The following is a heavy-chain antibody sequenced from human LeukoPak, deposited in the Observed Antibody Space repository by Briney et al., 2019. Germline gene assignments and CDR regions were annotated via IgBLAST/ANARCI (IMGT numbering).Heavy chain of an antibody. CDR1: GFTFSSHA. J-gene: IGHJ4*02. D-gene: IGHD2-15*01. CDR3: AKSTRICSGGSCYYGY. V-gene: IGHV3-23*01. Sequence: GGSLRLSCAASGFTFSSHAMSWVRQAPGKGLEWVSAISGSGGSTYYADSVKGRFTISRDNPKNTLYLQMNSLRAEDTAVYYCAKSTRICSGGSCYYGYWGQGTLVTVSS. CDR2: ISGSGGST.